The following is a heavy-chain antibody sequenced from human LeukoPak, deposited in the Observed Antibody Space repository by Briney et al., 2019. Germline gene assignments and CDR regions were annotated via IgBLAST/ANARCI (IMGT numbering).Heavy chain of an antibody. CDR1: GYTSPTYW. CDR3: ATNGNYLDAFNI. Sequence: GESLKISCKVSGYTSPTYWIGWVRQMPGRGLEWMGIIYRGDSDIRYSPSFQGQVTISVDKSINTAYLHWSSLKASDTAMYYCATNGNYLDAFNIWGQGTMVTVSS. D-gene: IGHD1-7*01. J-gene: IGHJ3*02. V-gene: IGHV5-51*01. CDR2: IYRGDSDI.